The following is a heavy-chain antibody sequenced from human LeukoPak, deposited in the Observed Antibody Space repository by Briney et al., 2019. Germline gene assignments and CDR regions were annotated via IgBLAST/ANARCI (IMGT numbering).Heavy chain of an antibody. D-gene: IGHD3-3*01. Sequence: SVKVSCKATGGTFSSYAISWVRQAPGQGLEWMGGIIPIFGTANYAQKFQGRVTITTDESTSTAYMELSSPRSEDTAVYYCARGFYYDFWSGYYVYWGQGTLVTVSS. CDR1: GGTFSSYA. V-gene: IGHV1-69*05. J-gene: IGHJ4*02. CDR3: ARGFYYDFWSGYYVY. CDR2: IIPIFGTA.